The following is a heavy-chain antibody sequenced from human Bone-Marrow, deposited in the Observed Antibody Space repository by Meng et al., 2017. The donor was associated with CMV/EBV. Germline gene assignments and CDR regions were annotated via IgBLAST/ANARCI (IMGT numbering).Heavy chain of an antibody. D-gene: IGHD1-14*01. CDR1: GFAFSGYG. V-gene: IGHV3-33*01. Sequence: CVASGFAFSGYGFHWVRQAPGKGLEWVAVIWYDGSNKYYADSVKGRFIISRDNSKNTVYLQMNSLRAEDTAVYYCASPSSSPGPFDLWGRGTLVTVSS. J-gene: IGHJ2*01. CDR3: ASPSSSPGPFDL. CDR2: IWYDGSNK.